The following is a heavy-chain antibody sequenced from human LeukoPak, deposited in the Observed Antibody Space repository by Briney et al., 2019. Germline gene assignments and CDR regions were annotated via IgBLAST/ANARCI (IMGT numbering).Heavy chain of an antibody. J-gene: IGHJ4*02. Sequence: GGSLRLSCAASGFTFSSYAMGWVRQAPGKGLEWVSAISGSGGSTYYADSVKGRFTISRDNSKNTLYLQMNSLRAEETAVYYCANGILGGFDYWGQGTLVTVSS. V-gene: IGHV3-23*01. CDR2: ISGSGGST. CDR3: ANGILGGFDY. CDR1: GFTFSSYA. D-gene: IGHD1-26*01.